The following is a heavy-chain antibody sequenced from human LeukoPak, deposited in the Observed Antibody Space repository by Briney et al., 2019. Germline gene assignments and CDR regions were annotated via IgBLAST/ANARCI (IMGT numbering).Heavy chain of an antibody. Sequence: GGSLRLSCAASGFTFSDYGMHWVRQAPGKGLEWVAVIWYDGSNEYYADSVKGRFTISRDNSKNTLYLQMNSLRAEDTAVYYCANNFDYWGQGTLVTVSS. J-gene: IGHJ4*02. CDR2: IWYDGSNE. V-gene: IGHV3-33*06. CDR3: ANNFDY. CDR1: GFTFSDYG.